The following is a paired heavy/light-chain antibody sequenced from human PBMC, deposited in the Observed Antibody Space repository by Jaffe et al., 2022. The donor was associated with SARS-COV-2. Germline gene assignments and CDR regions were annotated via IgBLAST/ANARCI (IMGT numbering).Heavy chain of an antibody. D-gene: IGHD3-22*01. Sequence: EVQLVESGGGLVQPGGSLRLSCAASGFTFSSYWMHWVRQAPGKGLVWVSRINSDGSSTSYADSVKGRFTISRDNAKNTLYLQMNSLRAEDTAVYYCASGYYDSSGYYYLYYYGMDVWGQGTTVTVSS. V-gene: IGHV3-74*01. CDR2: INSDGSST. CDR1: GFTFSSYW. J-gene: IGHJ6*02. CDR3: ASGYYDSSGYYYLYYYGMDV.
Light chain of an antibody. Sequence: DIQMTQSPSSLSASVGDRVTITCRASQGIRNDLGWYQQKPGKAPKRLIYAASSLQSGVPSRFSGSGSGTEFTLTISSLQPEDFATYYCLQHNSYPPTFGQGTRLEIK. CDR1: QGIRND. CDR3: LQHNSYPPT. J-gene: IGKJ5*01. V-gene: IGKV1-17*01. CDR2: AAS.